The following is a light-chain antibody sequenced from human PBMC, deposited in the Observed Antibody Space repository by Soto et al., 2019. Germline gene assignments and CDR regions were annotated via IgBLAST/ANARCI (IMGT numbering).Light chain of an antibody. CDR2: SSN. CDR1: SSDIGSNQ. Sequence: QSVLAQPPSASGTPGQRVTISCSGSSSDIGSNQVYWYQQLPGTAPRLLIYSSNQRPSGVPDRFSGSKSGTSASLAISGLRSEDEADYYCAAWDDSLSGWVFGGGTKLTVL. V-gene: IGLV1-47*02. CDR3: AAWDDSLSGWV. J-gene: IGLJ3*02.